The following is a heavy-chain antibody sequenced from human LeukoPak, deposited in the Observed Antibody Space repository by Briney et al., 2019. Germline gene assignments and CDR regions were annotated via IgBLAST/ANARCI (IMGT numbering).Heavy chain of an antibody. D-gene: IGHD5-18*01. CDR2: IYSGGST. Sequence: PGGSLRLSCAASGFTVSSNYMSWVRHAPGKGLEWVSVIYSGGSTYYADSVKGRFTISRDDSKNTLYLQMNSLRAEDTAVYYCARATGIQLWSPYFDYWGQGTLVTVSS. CDR1: GFTVSSNY. J-gene: IGHJ4*02. CDR3: ARATGIQLWSPYFDY. V-gene: IGHV3-66*01.